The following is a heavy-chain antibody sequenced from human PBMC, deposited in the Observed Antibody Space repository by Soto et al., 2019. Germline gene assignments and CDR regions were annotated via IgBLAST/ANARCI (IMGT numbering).Heavy chain of an antibody. CDR3: ARAGDYIWGSYRYTGSYFDY. J-gene: IGHJ4*02. CDR2: IYYSGST. D-gene: IGHD3-16*02. Sequence: SETLSLTCTVSGGSISSGGYCWSWISQHPGKGLEWIGYIYYSGSTYYNPSLKSRVTISVDTSKNQFSLKLSSVTAADTAVYYCARAGDYIWGSYRYTGSYFDYWGQGTLVTVSS. CDR1: GGSISSGGYC. V-gene: IGHV4-31*03.